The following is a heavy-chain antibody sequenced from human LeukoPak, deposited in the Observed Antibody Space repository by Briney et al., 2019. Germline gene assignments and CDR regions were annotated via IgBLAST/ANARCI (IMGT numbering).Heavy chain of an antibody. CDR1: GYSSTSYW. D-gene: IGHD4-17*01. CDR2: IYPGDSDT. CDR3: ARQKDYGDYERYAFDI. J-gene: IGHJ3*02. V-gene: IGHV5-51*01. Sequence: GESLKISCKGSGYSSTSYWIGWVRQMPGKGLELMGIIYPGDSDTRYSPSFQGQVTISADKSISTAYLQWSSLKASDTAMYYCARQKDYGDYERYAFDIWGQGTMVTVSS.